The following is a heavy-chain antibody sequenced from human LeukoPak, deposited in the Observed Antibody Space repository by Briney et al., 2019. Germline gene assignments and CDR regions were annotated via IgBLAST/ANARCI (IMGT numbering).Heavy chain of an antibody. CDR1: GYTFTSYD. D-gene: IGHD6-25*01. CDR3: ARDLWSTAAGIFDF. J-gene: IGHJ4*02. CDR2: MHPNSGNT. V-gene: IGHV1-8*03. Sequence: GASVKVSCKASGYTFTSYDINWVRQATGQGLEWMGWMHPNSGNTGYAQKFQGRVTITRNTSISTAYMELSSLRSEDTAVYFCARDLWSTAAGIFDFWGQGALVTVSS.